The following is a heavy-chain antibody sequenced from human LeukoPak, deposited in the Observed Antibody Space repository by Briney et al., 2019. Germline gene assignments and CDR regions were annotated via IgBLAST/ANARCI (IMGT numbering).Heavy chain of an antibody. D-gene: IGHD1-1*01. V-gene: IGHV3-13*01. CDR2: IGTAGDT. CDR3: ARGTGTTYDDAFDI. Sequence: GGSLKLSCAASGFTFSSYDMHWVRQATGKGLEWVSAIGTAGDTYYPGSVKGRFTISRENAKNSLYLQMNSLRAGDTAVYYCARGTGTTYDDAFDIWGQGTMVTVSS. J-gene: IGHJ3*02. CDR1: GFTFSSYD.